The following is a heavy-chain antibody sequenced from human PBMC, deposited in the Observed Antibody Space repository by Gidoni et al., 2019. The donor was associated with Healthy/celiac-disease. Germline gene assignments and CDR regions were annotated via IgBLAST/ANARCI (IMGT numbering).Heavy chain of an antibody. D-gene: IGHD2-2*01. CDR3: AREGYCSSTSCYGGAYYYYGMDV. CDR1: GFPFSSSS. J-gene: IGHJ6*02. CDR2: ISSSSSYI. Sequence: EVQLVESGGGLVKPGGSLRLSCAASGFPFSSSSMNWVRQAPGKGLEWVSSISSSSSYIYYADSVKGRFTISRDNAKNSLYLQMNSLRAEDTAVYYCAREGYCSSTSCYGGAYYYYGMDVWGQGTTVTVSS. V-gene: IGHV3-21*01.